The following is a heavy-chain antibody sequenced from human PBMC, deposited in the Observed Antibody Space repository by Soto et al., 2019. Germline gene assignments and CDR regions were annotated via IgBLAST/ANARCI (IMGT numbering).Heavy chain of an antibody. J-gene: IGHJ5*02. CDR3: ARVGGINWFDP. D-gene: IGHD3-16*01. Sequence: PSETLSLTCTVSGGSLGSSNYYWGWFRQPPGKGLEWIGNIYYSGITYYNPSLKSRVTISIDTSQNQFSLKLTSVTAADTAVYYCARVGGINWFDPWGQGTLVTVSS. V-gene: IGHV4-39*07. CDR1: GGSLGSSNYY. CDR2: IYYSGIT.